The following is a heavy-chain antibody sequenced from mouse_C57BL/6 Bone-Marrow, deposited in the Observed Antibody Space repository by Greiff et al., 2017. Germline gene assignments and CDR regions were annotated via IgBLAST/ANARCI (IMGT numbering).Heavy chain of an antibody. V-gene: IGHV1-52*01. CDR2: IYPSDSAT. CDR3: ARDGAYFDV. CDR1: GYTFTSYW. J-gene: IGHJ1*03. Sequence: QVQLQQPGAELVRPGSSVTLSCKASGYTFTSYWMHWVKQRPIQGLEWIGNIYPSDSATHYNQKFTDKATLTVDKSSSTAYMQLSSLTSEDSAVYYCARDGAYFDVWGTGTTVTVSS.